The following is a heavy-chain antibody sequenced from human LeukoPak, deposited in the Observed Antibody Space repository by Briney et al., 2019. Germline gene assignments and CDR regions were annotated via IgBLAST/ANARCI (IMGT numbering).Heavy chain of an antibody. CDR3: AHGSGSRPARYYFDY. Sequence: PSETLSLTCTVSGGSISSSSYYWGWIRQPPGKGLEWIGSIYYSGSTYYNPSLKSRVTISVDTSKNQFSLKLSSVTAADTAVYYCAHGSGSRPARYYFDYWGQGTLVTVSS. CDR1: GGSISSSSYY. V-gene: IGHV4-39*01. J-gene: IGHJ4*02. CDR2: IYYSGST. D-gene: IGHD3-10*01.